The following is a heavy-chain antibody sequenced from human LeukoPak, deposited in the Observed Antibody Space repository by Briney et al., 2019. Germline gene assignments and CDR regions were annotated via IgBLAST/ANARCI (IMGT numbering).Heavy chain of an antibody. Sequence: PSETLSLTCTVSGGSISSSSYYWGWIRQPPGKGLEWIGSIYYSGSTYYNPSLKSRVTISVDTSKNQFSLKLSSVTAADTAVYYCAREGGYSSWYSDNYYMDVWGKGTTVTISS. CDR2: IYYSGST. CDR3: AREGGYSSWYSDNYYMDV. J-gene: IGHJ6*03. CDR1: GGSISSSSYY. V-gene: IGHV4-39*07. D-gene: IGHD6-13*01.